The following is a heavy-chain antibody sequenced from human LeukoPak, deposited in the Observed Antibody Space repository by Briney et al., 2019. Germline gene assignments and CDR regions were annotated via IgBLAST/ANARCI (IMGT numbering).Heavy chain of an antibody. CDR3: AKDQSYFDPSAYQGPIDY. V-gene: IGHV3-48*04. CDR2: ISSSRSTI. J-gene: IGHJ4*02. Sequence: PGGSLRLSCAASGFTFSSYSMNWVRQAPGKGLEWVSYISSSRSTIYYADSVKGRFTISRDNAKNSLYLQMNSLRAEDTAVYYCAKDQSYFDPSAYQGPIDYWGQGTLVTVSS. D-gene: IGHD3-22*01. CDR1: GFTFSSYS.